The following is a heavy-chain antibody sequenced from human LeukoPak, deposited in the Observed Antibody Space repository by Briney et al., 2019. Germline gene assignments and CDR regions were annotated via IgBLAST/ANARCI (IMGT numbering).Heavy chain of an antibody. D-gene: IGHD3-10*01. J-gene: IGHJ6*03. Sequence: ASVKVSCKASGYTFTSYGISWVRQAPGQGLEWMGWISTYNGNTNYAQKLQGRVTMTTDTSTSTAYMELRSLRSDDTAVYYCAREERYYYGSGSPLYMDVWGKGTTVTISS. CDR1: GYTFTSYG. CDR2: ISTYNGNT. CDR3: AREERYYYGSGSPLYMDV. V-gene: IGHV1-18*01.